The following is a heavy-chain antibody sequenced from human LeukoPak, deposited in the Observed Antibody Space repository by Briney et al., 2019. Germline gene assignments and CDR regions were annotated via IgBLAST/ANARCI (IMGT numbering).Heavy chain of an antibody. CDR1: GGSISSYY. CDR2: IYYSGST. Sequence: SETLSLTCTVSGGSISSYYGSWIRQPPGKGLEWIGYIYYSGSTNYNPSLKSRVTISVDTSKNQFSLKLSSVTAADTAVYYCARGDTAMVNYFDYWGQGTLVTVSS. CDR3: ARGDTAMVNYFDY. D-gene: IGHD5-18*01. J-gene: IGHJ4*02. V-gene: IGHV4-59*01.